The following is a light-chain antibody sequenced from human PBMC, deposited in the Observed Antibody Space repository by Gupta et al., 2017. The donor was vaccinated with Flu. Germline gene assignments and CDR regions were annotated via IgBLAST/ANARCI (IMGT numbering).Light chain of an antibody. CDR2: KDS. CDR3: QTVGSNGRCQRV. CDR1: SFPKQY. V-gene: IGLV3-25*03. J-gene: IGLJ3*02. Sequence: GDSFPKQYNDWYRQMPPQAPVLVINKDSERPSGIPHRLSGSSSGTTATLTISGVQAEDEADYYCQTVGSNGRCQRVFGGGTKLTV.